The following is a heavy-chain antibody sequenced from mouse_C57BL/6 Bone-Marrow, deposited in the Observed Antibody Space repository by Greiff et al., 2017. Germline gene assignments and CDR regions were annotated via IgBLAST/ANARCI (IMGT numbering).Heavy chain of an antibody. J-gene: IGHJ4*01. CDR1: GYTFTSYW. CDR3: ARYYGSSLYAMDY. CDR2: IHPNSGST. V-gene: IGHV1-64*01. D-gene: IGHD1-1*01. Sequence: QVQLQQPGAELVKPGASVKLSCKASGYTFTSYWMHWVKQRPGQGLEWIGMIHPNSGSTNYNEKFKSKATLTVDKSSSTAYMQLSSLTSEDSAVDYCARYYGSSLYAMDYWGQGTSVTVSS.